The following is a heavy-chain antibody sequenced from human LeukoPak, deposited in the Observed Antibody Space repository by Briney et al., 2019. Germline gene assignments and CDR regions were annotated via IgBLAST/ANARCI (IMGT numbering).Heavy chain of an antibody. V-gene: IGHV4-61*09. CDR2: IHSSGSS. CDR3: ARQGGLGTPASGSLEAFDY. CDR1: GGSISSGTYY. D-gene: IGHD4-23*01. J-gene: IGHJ4*02. Sequence: SQTLSLTCTVSGGSISSGTYYWNWVRQPAGKGLEWIGHIHSSGSSRYNPSLKSRVTISLDTSKNRFSLRLTSVTAADTAVYYCARQGGLGTPASGSLEAFDYWGQGTLVTVST.